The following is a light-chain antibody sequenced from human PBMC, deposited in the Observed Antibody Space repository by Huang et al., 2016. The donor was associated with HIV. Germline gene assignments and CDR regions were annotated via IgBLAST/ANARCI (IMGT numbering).Light chain of an antibody. CDR2: TAA. CDR3: QQYNAYPWT. Sequence: DIQMTQSPSTLSASIGDRVTINCRASQTITWWLAWYQQKPGKAPKVLIYTAASLESGVPSRFIGSGSGTEFTLTISSLQPDDFATYYCQQYNAYPWTFGQGTKVEI. J-gene: IGKJ1*01. V-gene: IGKV1-5*03. CDR1: QTITWW.